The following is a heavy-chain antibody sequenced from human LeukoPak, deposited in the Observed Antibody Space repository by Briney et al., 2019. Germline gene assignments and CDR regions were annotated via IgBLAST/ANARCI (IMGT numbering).Heavy chain of an antibody. J-gene: IGHJ2*01. CDR2: ISGSGGST. Sequence: GGSLRLSCAASGFTFSSYAMSWVRQAPGKGLEWVSAISGSGGSTYYADSVKGRFTISRDNSKNTLYLQMNSLRAEDTAVYYCARDIRQWLVESWYFDLWGRGTLVTVSS. CDR3: ARDIRQWLVESWYFDL. V-gene: IGHV3-23*01. D-gene: IGHD6-19*01. CDR1: GFTFSSYA.